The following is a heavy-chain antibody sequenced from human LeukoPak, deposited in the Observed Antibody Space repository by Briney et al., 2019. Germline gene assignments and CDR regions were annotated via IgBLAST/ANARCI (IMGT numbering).Heavy chain of an antibody. CDR1: GFTFSSYG. CDR2: ISGSGDST. D-gene: IGHD3-10*01. V-gene: IGHV3-23*01. Sequence: PGGSLRLSCAASGFTFSSYGMHWVRQAPGKGLEWVSGISGSGDSTYFADSVKGRFTISRDNSKNTLSLQMDSLRAEDTAVYYCAKGKGVVRASYDYWGQGTLVTVSS. J-gene: IGHJ4*02. CDR3: AKGKGVVRASYDY.